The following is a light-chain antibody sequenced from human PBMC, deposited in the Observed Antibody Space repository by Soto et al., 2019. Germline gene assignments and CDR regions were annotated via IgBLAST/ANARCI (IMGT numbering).Light chain of an antibody. CDR3: MQGTHWPPT. CDR1: QSIVFSDGNIY. CDR2: KVS. J-gene: IGKJ2*01. V-gene: IGKV2-30*01. Sequence: DVVMTQSPLSLPVTLGQPASISCTSSQSIVFSDGNIYLNWLQQRPGQSPRRLIYKVSNRESGGPDRFSGSGSGPDFTLKISSVEAEDVGIYYCMQGTHWPPTFGQGTKLEIK.